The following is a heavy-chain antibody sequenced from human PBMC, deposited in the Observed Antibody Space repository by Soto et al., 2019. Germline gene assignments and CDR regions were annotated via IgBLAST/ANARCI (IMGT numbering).Heavy chain of an antibody. V-gene: IGHV3-9*01. CDR1: GFSFDYFS. CDR2: ISWNSGSI. Sequence: LMMTCASSGFSFDYFSVHWVRQIPGKGLEWVSGISWNSGSITYADSVRGRFTISRDNAKNSVYLQMNSLRSEDTAFYYCAKDMQHSGYDPQIDYWGQGTLVTVSS. CDR3: AKDMQHSGYDPQIDY. J-gene: IGHJ4*02. D-gene: IGHD5-12*01.